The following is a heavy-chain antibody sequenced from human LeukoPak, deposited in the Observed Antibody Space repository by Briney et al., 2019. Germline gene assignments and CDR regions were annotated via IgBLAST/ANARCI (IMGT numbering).Heavy chain of an antibody. CDR3: AKSRSGVSSCYNY. Sequence: ISGSDDNTYYADSVRGRFTISRDNSKNTLYLQMNSLRAEDTAIYFCAKSRSGVSSCYNYWGQGTLVTVSS. CDR2: ISGSDDNT. D-gene: IGHD2-15*01. J-gene: IGHJ4*02. V-gene: IGHV3-23*01.